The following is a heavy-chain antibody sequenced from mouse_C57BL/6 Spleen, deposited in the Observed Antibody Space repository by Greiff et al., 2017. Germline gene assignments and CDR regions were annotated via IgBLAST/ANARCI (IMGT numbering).Heavy chain of an antibody. CDR2: IYPGDGDT. D-gene: IGHD1-1*01. J-gene: IGHJ1*03. CDR3: ARYTTVVATRYFDV. V-gene: IGHV1-80*01. Sequence: VKLVESGAELVKPGASVKISCKASGYAFSSYWMNWVKQRPGKGLEWIGQIYPGDGDTNYNGKFKGKATLTADKSSSTAYMQLSSLTSEDSAVYCCARYTTVVATRYFDVWGTGTTVTVSS. CDR1: GYAFSSYW.